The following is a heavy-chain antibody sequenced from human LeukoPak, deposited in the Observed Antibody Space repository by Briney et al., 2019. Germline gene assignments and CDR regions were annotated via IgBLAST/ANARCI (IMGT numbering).Heavy chain of an antibody. Sequence: PGRSRRLSCAASGFTFSSYAMHWVRQAPGKGLEWVAVISYDGSNKYYADSVKGRFTISRDNSKNTLYLQMNSLRAEDTAVYYCAKDQASGYQRYYFDYWGQGTLVTVSS. CDR2: ISYDGSNK. J-gene: IGHJ4*02. V-gene: IGHV3-30-3*01. D-gene: IGHD3-3*01. CDR3: AKDQASGYQRYYFDY. CDR1: GFTFSSYA.